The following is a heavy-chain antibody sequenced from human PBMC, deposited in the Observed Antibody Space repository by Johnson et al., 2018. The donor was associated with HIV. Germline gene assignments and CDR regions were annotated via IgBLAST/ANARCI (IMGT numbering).Heavy chain of an antibody. CDR1: GFTFSSYA. J-gene: IGHJ3*01. V-gene: IGHV3-30-3*01. CDR2: MSYDGSNK. Sequence: QEKLVESGGGVVQPGGSLILSCAASGFTFSSYAMHWVRQAPGKGLEWVAIMSYDGSNKYYADSVKGRFTISRDNSKNTLYLQMNSLRAEDTAVYYCARDINYYDSSGYLIGSDAFDLWGQGTMVTVSS. D-gene: IGHD3-22*01. CDR3: ARDINYYDSSGYLIGSDAFDL.